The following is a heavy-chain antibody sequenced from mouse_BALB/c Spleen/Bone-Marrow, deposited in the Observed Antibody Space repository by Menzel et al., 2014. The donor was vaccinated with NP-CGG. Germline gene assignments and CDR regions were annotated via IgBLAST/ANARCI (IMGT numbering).Heavy chain of an antibody. CDR3: ARDGYGSSD. Sequence: EVMLVESGGVLVKPGGSLKLSCAASGFTFSTYAMSRVRQSPEKRLEWVAEISSGGSYTYYPDTVTGRLAISRDNAKNTLYLEMSSLRSEDTAMYYCARDGYGSSDWGQGTLVTVSA. J-gene: IGHJ3*01. V-gene: IGHV5-9-4*01. D-gene: IGHD1-1*01. CDR1: GFTFSTYA. CDR2: ISSGGSYT.